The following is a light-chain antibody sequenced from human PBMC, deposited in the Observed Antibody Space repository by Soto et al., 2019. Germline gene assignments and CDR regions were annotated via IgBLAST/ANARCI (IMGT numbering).Light chain of an antibody. CDR3: QSFDTSLSGFVV. CDR1: SSNIGAGYD. V-gene: IGLV1-40*01. CDR2: DNN. Sequence: QSVLTQPPSMSGAPGQRVTISCTGSSSNIGAGYDVHWYQQHPGTAPKILIFDNNNRPSGVPDRFSGSKSDTSASLAITGLQAEDEADYYCQSFDTSLSGFVVFGGGTKLTVL. J-gene: IGLJ2*01.